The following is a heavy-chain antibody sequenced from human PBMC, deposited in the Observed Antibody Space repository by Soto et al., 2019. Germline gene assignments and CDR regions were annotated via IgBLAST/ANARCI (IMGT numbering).Heavy chain of an antibody. CDR3: AREGGLVGYTSYFDY. CDR2: IWYDGSNK. D-gene: IGHD1-26*01. CDR1: GFTFSSYG. J-gene: IGHJ4*02. Sequence: GGSLRLSCAASGFTFSSYGMHWVRQAPGKGLEWVAVIWYDGSNKYYADSVKGRFTISRDNAENSLYLQMDSLRAEDTAVYYCAREGGLVGYTSYFDYWGRGTLVTVSS. V-gene: IGHV3-33*01.